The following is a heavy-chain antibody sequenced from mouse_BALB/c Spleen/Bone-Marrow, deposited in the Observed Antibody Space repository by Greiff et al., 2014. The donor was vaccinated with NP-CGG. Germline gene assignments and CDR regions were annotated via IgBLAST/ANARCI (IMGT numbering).Heavy chain of an antibody. CDR1: GFSLTSYD. Sequence: QVQLKESGPGLVAPSQSLSITCTVSGFSLTSYDISWIRQPPGKGLEWLGVIWTGGGTNYNSAFMSRLSITKDNSKSQVFLKMNSLQTDDTAIYYCVRGYYYGSSPFDYWSQGTTLTVSS. J-gene: IGHJ2*01. CDR2: IWTGGGT. CDR3: VRGYYYGSSPFDY. D-gene: IGHD1-1*01. V-gene: IGHV2-9-2*01.